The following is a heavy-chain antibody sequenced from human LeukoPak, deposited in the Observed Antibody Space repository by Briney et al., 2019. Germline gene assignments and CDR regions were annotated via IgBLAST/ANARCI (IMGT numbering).Heavy chain of an antibody. CDR1: GYTFTSYG. CDR2: ISAYNGNT. Sequence: ASVKVSCKASGYTFTSYGINWVRQAPGQGLEWMGWISAYNGNTNYAQKLQGRVTMTTDTSTSTAYMELRSLRSDDTAVYYCAREDYYDSSGYQKYWGQGTLVTVSS. J-gene: IGHJ4*02. D-gene: IGHD3-22*01. V-gene: IGHV1-18*01. CDR3: AREDYYDSSGYQKY.